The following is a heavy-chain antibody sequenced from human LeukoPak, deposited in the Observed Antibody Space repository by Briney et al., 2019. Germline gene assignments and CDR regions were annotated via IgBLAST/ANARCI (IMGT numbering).Heavy chain of an antibody. CDR3: ASTIFIPDEGGY. J-gene: IGHJ4*02. CDR2: IYYSGST. V-gene: IGHV4-39*01. CDR1: GGFNTHYY. D-gene: IGHD3-16*01. Sequence: SETLSLTCSVSGGFNTHYYWGWIRQPPGKGLEWIGSIYYSGSTYYNPSLKSRVTISVDTSKNQFSLKLSSVTAADTAVYYCASTIFIPDEGGYGGRGTLVTVPS.